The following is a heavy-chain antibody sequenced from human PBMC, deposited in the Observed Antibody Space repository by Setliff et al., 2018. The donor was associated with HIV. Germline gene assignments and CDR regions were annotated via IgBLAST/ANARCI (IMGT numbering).Heavy chain of an antibody. D-gene: IGHD3-16*01. Sequence: LSLTCTVSGGSISSYYWSWIRQPAGKGLEWTGHIYTSGSTNYNPSLKSRVTMSVDTSKHQFSLKLSSVTAADTAVYYCARDVPWGDYYYYMDVWGKGTTGTVS. CDR2: IYTSGST. J-gene: IGHJ6*03. CDR1: GGSISSYY. CDR3: ARDVPWGDYYYYMDV. V-gene: IGHV4-4*07.